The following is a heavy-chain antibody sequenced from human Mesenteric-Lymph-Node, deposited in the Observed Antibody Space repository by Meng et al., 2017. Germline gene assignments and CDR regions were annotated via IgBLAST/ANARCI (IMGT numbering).Heavy chain of an antibody. CDR2: VHHRGDT. D-gene: IGHD1-1*01. Sequence: QVQLPESGPGLVKPSGSLSLTVTVAGYSISSDIWWSWVRQPPGKGLEWIGEVHHRGDTNYNPSLKSRVVISVDRSKNQFSLNLSSVTAADTAVYYCGRDQGRQLINHWGQGTLVTVSS. CDR1: GYSISSDIW. V-gene: IGHV4-4*02. J-gene: IGHJ4*02. CDR3: GRDQGRQLINH.